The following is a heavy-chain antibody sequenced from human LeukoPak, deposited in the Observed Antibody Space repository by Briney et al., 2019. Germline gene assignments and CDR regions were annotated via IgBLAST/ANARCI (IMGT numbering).Heavy chain of an antibody. CDR3: AVDTAMVPFDY. J-gene: IGHJ4*02. CDR2: INPNSGGT. V-gene: IGHV1-2*02. Sequence: ASVKVSCKAPGYTFTGYYMHWVRQPPGQELEWMGWINPNSGGTNYAQKFQGRVTMTRDTSISTAYMELRRLRSDDKAVYYCAVDTAMVPFDYWGQGTLVTVSS. D-gene: IGHD5-18*01. CDR1: GYTFTGYY.